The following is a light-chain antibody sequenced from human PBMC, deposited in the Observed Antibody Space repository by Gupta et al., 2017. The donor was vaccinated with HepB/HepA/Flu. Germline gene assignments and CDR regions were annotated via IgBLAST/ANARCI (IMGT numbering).Light chain of an antibody. CDR3: SSDTSSSTLV. CDR1: SSDVGGYNY. CDR2: DVS. Sequence: QSALTQPASVSVSPGQSITITCTGTSSDVGGYNYVSWYQQHPGKAPKLMIYDVSNRPSGVSNRFSGSKSGNTASMTISGLQAEDEADYYCSSDTSSSTLVFGTGTKVTVL. V-gene: IGLV2-14*01. J-gene: IGLJ1*01.